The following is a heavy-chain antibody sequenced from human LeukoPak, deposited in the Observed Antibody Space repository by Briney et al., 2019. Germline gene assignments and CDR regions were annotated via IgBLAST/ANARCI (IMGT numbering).Heavy chain of an antibody. CDR3: ARLGGPFDP. CDR2: MNPNSGNT. CDR1: GGTFSSYA. D-gene: IGHD2-15*01. Sequence: ASVKVSCKASGGTFSSYAISWVRQATGQGLEWMGWMNPNSGNTGYAQKFQGRVTMTRNTSISTAYMELSSLRSEDTAVYYCARLGGPFDPWGQGTLVTVSS. J-gene: IGHJ5*02. V-gene: IGHV1-8*02.